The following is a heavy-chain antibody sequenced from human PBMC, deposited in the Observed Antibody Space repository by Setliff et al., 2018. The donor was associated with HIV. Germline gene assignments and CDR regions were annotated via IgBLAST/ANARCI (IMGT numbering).Heavy chain of an antibody. D-gene: IGHD3-10*01. V-gene: IGHV3-33*01. J-gene: IGHJ4*02. CDR1: GFTFSIYG. CDR2: IWFDGSNG. Sequence: GGSLRLSCAGSGFTFSIYGMLWVRQAPGKGLEWVAVIWFDGSNGYYADSVKGRFTISRDNSKNTLYLQMNSLRAEDTAVYYCARDRDGATMVRGVIIRGGFDYWGQGTLVTVSS. CDR3: ARDRDGATMVRGVIIRGGFDY.